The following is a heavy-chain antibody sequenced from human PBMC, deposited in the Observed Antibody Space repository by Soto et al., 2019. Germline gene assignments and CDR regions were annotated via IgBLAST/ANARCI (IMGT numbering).Heavy chain of an antibody. D-gene: IGHD2-8*01. CDR1: GYTFTGYY. V-gene: IGHV1-2*02. J-gene: IGHJ6*02. Sequence: ASVKVSCKASGYTFTGYYMHWVRQAPGQGLEWMGWINPNSGGTNYAQKFQGRVTMTRDTSISTAYMELSRLRSDDTAVYYCAKDQGYCTNGVCQGYYGMDVWGQGTTVTVSS. CDR2: INPNSGGT. CDR3: AKDQGYCTNGVCQGYYGMDV.